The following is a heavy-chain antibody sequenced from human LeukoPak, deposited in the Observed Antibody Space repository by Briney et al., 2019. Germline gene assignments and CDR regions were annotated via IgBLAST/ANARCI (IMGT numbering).Heavy chain of an antibody. CDR1: GGSINSYY. CDR3: ARDRYYYDSSGYIRMDV. J-gene: IGHJ6*03. V-gene: IGHV4-59*01. CDR2: IHYRGST. Sequence: PSETLSLTCTVSGGSINSYYWSWIRQPPGKGLQWIGCIHYRGSTNYNPSLKSRVTISVDTSKNQFSLKLSSVTAADTAVYYCARDRYYYDSSGYIRMDVWGKGTTVTISS. D-gene: IGHD3-22*01.